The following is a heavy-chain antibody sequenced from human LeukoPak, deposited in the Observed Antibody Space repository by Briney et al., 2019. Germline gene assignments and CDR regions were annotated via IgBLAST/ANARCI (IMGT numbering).Heavy chain of an antibody. Sequence: GGSLRLSCAASGFTSSSYAMMWVRQAPGKVLHWVFSLDCTSSFIYYADSLMGRFTVSRDNSKNSLYLQMNSLRAEDTAVYYCARDFCDLWGQGTLVTVSS. CDR3: ARDFCDL. CDR2: LDCTSSFI. J-gene: IGHJ5*02. D-gene: IGHD3-3*01. V-gene: IGHV3-21*01. CDR1: GFTSSSYA.